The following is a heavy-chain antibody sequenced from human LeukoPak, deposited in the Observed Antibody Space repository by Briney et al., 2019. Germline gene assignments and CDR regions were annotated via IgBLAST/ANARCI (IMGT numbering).Heavy chain of an antibody. V-gene: IGHV4-59*01. CDR2: INSSGST. Sequence: SETLTLTCTVSGGSISSYDWSWIRQPPGKGLEWIAYINSSGSTNYNTSIKSRVTISLDTSKNQFSLKLSSVTAADTAVYYCARAFRLATVTTPDAFDIWGQGTMVTASS. D-gene: IGHD4-17*01. CDR3: ARAFRLATVTTPDAFDI. CDR1: GGSISSYD. J-gene: IGHJ3*02.